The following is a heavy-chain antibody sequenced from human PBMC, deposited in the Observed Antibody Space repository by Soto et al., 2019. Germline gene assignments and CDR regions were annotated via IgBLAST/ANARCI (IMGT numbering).Heavy chain of an antibody. Sequence: QVQLQESGPGLVKPSQTLSLTCTVSGGSISSGGYYWSLIRQHPENGLEGIGYIYYSGSTFYNPSLKSRVTISVDTSKNQFSLKLSSVTAADTAVYYCARGLSGGSPPADPWCQGTLVNVSS. D-gene: IGHD2-15*01. J-gene: IGHJ5*02. CDR1: GGSISSGGYY. CDR3: ARGLSGGSPPADP. V-gene: IGHV4-31*03. CDR2: IYYSGST.